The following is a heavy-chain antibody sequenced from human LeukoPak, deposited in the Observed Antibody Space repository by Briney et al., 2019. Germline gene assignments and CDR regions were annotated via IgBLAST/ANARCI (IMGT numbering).Heavy chain of an antibody. Sequence: GKSLRLSCAASGFTFGTFWMSWVRQSPGKGLEWVANINRDGSERYYVDSVKGRFTISRDNARNSLYLEMNSLRAGDSGVYYCARDPVGASYYWGQGTQVTV. CDR2: INRDGSER. J-gene: IGHJ4*02. V-gene: IGHV3-7*03. CDR1: GFTFGTFW. D-gene: IGHD1-26*01. CDR3: ARDPVGASYY.